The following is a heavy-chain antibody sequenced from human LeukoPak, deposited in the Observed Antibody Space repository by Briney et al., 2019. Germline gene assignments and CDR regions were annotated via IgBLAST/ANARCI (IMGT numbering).Heavy chain of an antibody. Sequence: SCKASGYTFTSYAMHWVRQAPGKGLEWVALISYDGTNKYYADSVKGRLTISRDNSKSTLYVQMNSLRAEDTAVYYCARGYGSGSYPRIYFDYWGQGTLVTVSS. CDR1: GYTFTSYA. V-gene: IGHV3-30*01. J-gene: IGHJ4*02. CDR3: ARGYGSGSYPRIYFDY. CDR2: ISYDGTNK. D-gene: IGHD3-10*01.